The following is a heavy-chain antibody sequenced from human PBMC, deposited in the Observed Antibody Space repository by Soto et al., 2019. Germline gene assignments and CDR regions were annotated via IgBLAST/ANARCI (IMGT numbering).Heavy chain of an antibody. J-gene: IGHJ5*02. Sequence: SVKVSCKASGGTFSSYAISWVRQAPGQGLEWMGGIIPIFGTANYAQKFQGRVAITADESTSTAYMELSSLRSEDTAVYYCARTPGAPPCPMYGSGWYMRFDPWGKGTLVAVSS. CDR3: ARTPGAPPCPMYGSGWYMRFDP. D-gene: IGHD6-19*01. CDR2: IIPIFGTA. V-gene: IGHV1-69*13. CDR1: GGTFSSYA.